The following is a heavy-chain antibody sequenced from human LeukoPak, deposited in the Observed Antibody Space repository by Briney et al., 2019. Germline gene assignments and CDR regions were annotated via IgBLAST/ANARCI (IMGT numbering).Heavy chain of an antibody. Sequence: GGSLRLSCATSGFTFSHYGMHWVRQAPGKGLEWVAVIWSDGTNSFYGDPVKGRFTISRDNAKNTLYLQMNSLRAEDTAVYYCARDTKMTPDCWGQGTLVTVSS. V-gene: IGHV3-33*01. J-gene: IGHJ4*02. CDR1: GFTFSHYG. D-gene: IGHD3-3*01. CDR2: IWSDGTNS. CDR3: ARDTKMTPDC.